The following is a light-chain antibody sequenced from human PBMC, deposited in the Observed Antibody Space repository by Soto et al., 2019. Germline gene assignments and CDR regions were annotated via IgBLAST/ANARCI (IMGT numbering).Light chain of an antibody. CDR3: QQYNRYSWT. CDR2: DAS. J-gene: IGKJ1*01. CDR1: QSISNW. V-gene: IGKV1-5*01. Sequence: DIQMTQSPSTLSASVGDRVTITCRASQSISNWLAWYQQKPGKAPKLLICDASSLESGVPSRFSGSGSGTEFTLTITNLQPDDFATYYCQQYNRYSWTFGQGTKVEIK.